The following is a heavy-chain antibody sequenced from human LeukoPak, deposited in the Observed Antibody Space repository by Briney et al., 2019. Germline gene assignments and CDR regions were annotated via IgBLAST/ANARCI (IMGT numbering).Heavy chain of an antibody. CDR2: ISYDGSNK. V-gene: IGHV3-30*18. CDR1: GFTFSSYG. J-gene: IGHJ4*02. Sequence: GGSLRLSCAASGFTFSSYGMHWVRQAPGKGLEWVAVISYDGSNKYYADSVKGRFTISRDNSKNTLYLQMNSLRAEDTAVYYCAKGEGPFDYWGQGTLVTVSS. CDR3: AKGEGPFDY.